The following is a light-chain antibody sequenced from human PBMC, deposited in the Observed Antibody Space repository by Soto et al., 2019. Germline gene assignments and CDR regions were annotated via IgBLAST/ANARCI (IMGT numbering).Light chain of an antibody. J-gene: IGKJ5*01. CDR3: QQYSHLIT. V-gene: IGKV1-33*01. Sequence: DIQMTQSPSSLSASVGGRVTITCQASQDISNYLNWYQQKLGKSPKLLIYDESNLETGVPSRFSGSGSGTDFTFTISSLQPEDIATYYCQQYSHLITFGQGTRLEIK. CDR1: QDISNY. CDR2: DES.